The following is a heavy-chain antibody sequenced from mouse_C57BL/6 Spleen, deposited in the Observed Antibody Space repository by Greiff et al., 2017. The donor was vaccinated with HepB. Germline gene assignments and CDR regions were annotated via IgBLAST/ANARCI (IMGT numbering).Heavy chain of an antibody. J-gene: IGHJ4*01. V-gene: IGHV7-3*01. CDR3: ARTGYYAMDY. Sequence: EVNVVESGGGLVQPGGSLSLSCAASGFTFTDYYMSWVRQPPGKALEWLGFIRNKANGYTTEYSASVKGRFTISRDNSQSILYLQMNALRAEDSATYYCARTGYYAMDYWGQGTSVTVSS. CDR2: IRNKANGYTT. CDR1: GFTFTDYY.